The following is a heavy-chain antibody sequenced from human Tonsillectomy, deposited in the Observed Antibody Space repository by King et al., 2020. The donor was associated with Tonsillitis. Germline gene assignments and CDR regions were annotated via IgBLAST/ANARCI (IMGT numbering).Heavy chain of an antibody. CDR1: GFTFDDYA. D-gene: IGHD2-2*01. J-gene: IGHJ3*02. CDR2: ISWNSGSI. V-gene: IGHV3-9*01. CDR3: ARIYCTITSCHYDAFDN. Sequence: VQLVESGGGLVQPGRSLRLSCAASGFTFDDYAMHWVRQAPGKGLEWVSAISWNSGSIGYADSVKGRFTISRDNAKNSLYLQMNTLRAEDTALYYCARIYCTITSCHYDAFDNW.